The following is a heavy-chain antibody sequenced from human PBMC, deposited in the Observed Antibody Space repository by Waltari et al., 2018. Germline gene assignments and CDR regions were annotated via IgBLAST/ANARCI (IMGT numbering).Heavy chain of an antibody. V-gene: IGHV4-39*01. D-gene: IGHD6-25*01. CDR3: ARSSGIHFFDY. CDR2: IYYSGST. Sequence: QLQLQESGPGLVKPSETLSLTCTVSGSSISSSSYYWGWIRQPPGKGLEWIGSIYYSGSTYYNPSLKSRVTISVDTSKNQFSLKLSSVTAADTAVYYCARSSGIHFFDYWGQGTLVTVSS. J-gene: IGHJ4*02. CDR1: GSSISSSSYY.